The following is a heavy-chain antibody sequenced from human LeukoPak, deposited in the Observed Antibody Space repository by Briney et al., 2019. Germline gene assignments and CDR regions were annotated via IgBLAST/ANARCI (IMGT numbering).Heavy chain of an antibody. J-gene: IGHJ5*02. D-gene: IGHD3-10*01. V-gene: IGHV4-30-2*01. Sequence: SQTLSLTCAVSGGSISSGGYSWSWIRQPPGKGLEWIGYIYHSGSAYYNPSLKSRVTLSVARSKNQFSLKLSSVTAADTAVYYCARGGLVVRGTNNWFDPWGQGTLVTVSS. CDR1: GGSISSGGYS. CDR2: IYHSGSA. CDR3: ARGGLVVRGTNNWFDP.